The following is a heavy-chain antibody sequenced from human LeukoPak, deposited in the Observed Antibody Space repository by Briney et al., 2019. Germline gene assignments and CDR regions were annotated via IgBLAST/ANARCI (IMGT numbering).Heavy chain of an antibody. CDR2: INHSGST. Sequence: PSETLSLTCAVYGGSFSGYYWSWIRQPPGKGLEWIGEINHSGSTNYNPSLESRVTISVDTSKNQFSLKLSSVTAADTAVYYCARIPRIAAAVNDAFDIWGQGTMVTVSS. V-gene: IGHV4-34*01. D-gene: IGHD6-13*01. CDR1: GGSFSGYY. CDR3: ARIPRIAAAVNDAFDI. J-gene: IGHJ3*02.